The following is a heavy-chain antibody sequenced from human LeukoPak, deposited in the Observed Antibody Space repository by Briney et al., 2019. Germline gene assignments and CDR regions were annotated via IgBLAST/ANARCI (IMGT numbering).Heavy chain of an antibody. Sequence: GGSLRLSCAASEFTFSDYAMHWVRQAPGKGLEWVALISYDGGSRYYAESVTGRFTISRDNSKNTLYLQMNSLRAEDTAVYYCARDPLTYGSGRYYQAFDYWGQGTLVTVSS. CDR1: EFTFSDYA. V-gene: IGHV3-30-3*01. CDR3: ARDPLTYGSGRYYQAFDY. D-gene: IGHD3-10*01. CDR2: ISYDGGSR. J-gene: IGHJ4*02.